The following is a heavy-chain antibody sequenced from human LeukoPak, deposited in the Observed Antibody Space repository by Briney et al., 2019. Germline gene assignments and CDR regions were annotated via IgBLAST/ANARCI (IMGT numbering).Heavy chain of an antibody. CDR2: MNPNSGNT. V-gene: IGHV1-8*01. CDR3: ARAKLPVGSSAEYYMDV. Sequence: ASVKVSCKASGYTFTSYDINWVRQATGQGLEWMGWMNPNSGNTGYAQKFQGRVTMTRNTSISTAYMELSSLRSEDTAVYYCARAKLPVGSSAEYYMDVWGKGTTVTVSS. J-gene: IGHJ6*03. CDR1: GYTFTSYD. D-gene: IGHD3-10*01.